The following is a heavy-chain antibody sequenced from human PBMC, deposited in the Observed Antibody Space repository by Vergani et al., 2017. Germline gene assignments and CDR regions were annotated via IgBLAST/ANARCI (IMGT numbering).Heavy chain of an antibody. V-gene: IGHV3-23*01. CDR1: GFTFNHYA. CDR3: SRDSRLLYNRFDP. J-gene: IGHJ5*02. D-gene: IGHD1-14*01. CDR2: ISGSGGST. Sequence: EVQLLESGGDLVQPGGSLRLSCAASGFTFNHYAMNWVRQAPGKGLEWVSGISGSGGSTYYAGSVKGRFTISRDSSKNTLYLQMNSLSAGDTAVYYCSRDSRLLYNRFDPWGQGTLVTVSS.